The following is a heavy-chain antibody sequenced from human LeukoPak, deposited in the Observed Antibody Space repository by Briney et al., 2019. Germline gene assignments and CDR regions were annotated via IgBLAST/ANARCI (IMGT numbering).Heavy chain of an antibody. V-gene: IGHV3-74*01. CDR2: INSVGSST. CDR1: GFTFSSYW. Sequence: GGSLRLSCAASGFTFSSYWMHWVRQAPGKGLVWVSRINSVGSSTSYADSVKGRFTISRDNAKNTLYLQMNSLRAEDTAVYYCARGAMGYYYYYYMDVWGKGTTVTISS. J-gene: IGHJ6*03. CDR3: ARGAMGYYYYYYMDV.